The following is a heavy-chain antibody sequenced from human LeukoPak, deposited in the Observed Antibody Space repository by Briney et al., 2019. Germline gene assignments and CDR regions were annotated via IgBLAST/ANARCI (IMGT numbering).Heavy chain of an antibody. CDR2: ISGSGDSI. CDR1: GFTLSTYW. CDR3: AKDPRGGYSGSWYFDY. D-gene: IGHD5-12*01. V-gene: IGHV3-23*01. Sequence: GGSLRLSCVASGFTLSTYWMHWVRQAPGKGPEWVSAISGSGDSIYYADSVKGRFTISRDNSKNTLYLQMNSLTAEDTAIYYCAKDPRGGYSGSWYFDYWGQGTLVTVSS. J-gene: IGHJ4*02.